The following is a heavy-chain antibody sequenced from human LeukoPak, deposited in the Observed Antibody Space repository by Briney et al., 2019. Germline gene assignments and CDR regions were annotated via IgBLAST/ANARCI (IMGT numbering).Heavy chain of an antibody. CDR2: ISSSSTI. D-gene: IGHD1-26*01. Sequence: GGSLRLSCAASGFTFSSYSMNWVRQAPGKGLEWVSYISSSSTIYYADSVKGRFTISRDNAKNSLYLQMNSLRAEDTAVYYCARGVGATGFDYWGQGTLVTVSS. CDR3: ARGVGATGFDY. CDR1: GFTFSSYS. J-gene: IGHJ4*02. V-gene: IGHV3-48*04.